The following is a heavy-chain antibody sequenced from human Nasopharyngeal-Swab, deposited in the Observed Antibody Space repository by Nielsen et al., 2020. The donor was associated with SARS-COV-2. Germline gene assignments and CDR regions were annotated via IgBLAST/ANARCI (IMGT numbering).Heavy chain of an antibody. V-gene: IGHV1-18*01. D-gene: IGHD1-7*01. CDR1: GYTFISYG. CDR2: MSAYNGNT. Sequence: ASVKVSCKASGYTFISYGISWVRQAPGQGLEWMGWMSAYNGNTNYAQKFQGRVTMTTDTSTSTACMELRSLRSDDTAVYYCARDERSGTFTDWGQGTLVTVSS. CDR3: ARDERSGTFTD. J-gene: IGHJ4*02.